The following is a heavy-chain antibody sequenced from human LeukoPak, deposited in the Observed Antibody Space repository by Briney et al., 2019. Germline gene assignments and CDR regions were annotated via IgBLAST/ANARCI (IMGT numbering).Heavy chain of an antibody. V-gene: IGHV3-30*18. CDR1: GFTFSSYG. J-gene: IGHJ4*02. CDR2: ISYDGSNK. CDR3: AKDIRVGATKSDY. D-gene: IGHD1-26*01. Sequence: GGSLRLSCAASGFTFSSYGMHWVRQAPGKGLEWVAVISYDGSNKYYADSVKGRFTISRDNSKNTLYLKMNSLRAEDTAVYYCAKDIRVGATKSDYWGQGTLVTVSS.